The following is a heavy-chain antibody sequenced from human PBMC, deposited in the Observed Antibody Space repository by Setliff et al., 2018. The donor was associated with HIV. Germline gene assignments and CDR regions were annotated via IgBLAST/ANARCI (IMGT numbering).Heavy chain of an antibody. Sequence: KPSETLSLTCSVSAFSMSSYYWSFIRQPPGKGLEWIGRVYHTGSTNYSPSLKSRVTISIDTSKNQFSLKLSSVTAADTAVYYCARGPTVTARRERAFDIWGQGTMVTVSS. CDR1: AFSMSSYY. D-gene: IGHD4-17*01. CDR2: VYHTGST. J-gene: IGHJ3*02. V-gene: IGHV4-59*01. CDR3: ARGPTVTARRERAFDI.